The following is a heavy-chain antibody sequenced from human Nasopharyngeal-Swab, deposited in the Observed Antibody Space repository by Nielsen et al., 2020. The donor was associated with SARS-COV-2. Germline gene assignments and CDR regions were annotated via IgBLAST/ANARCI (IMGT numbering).Heavy chain of an antibody. CDR3: ARVGIAVAGHGGLYYYYGMDV. J-gene: IGHJ6*02. CDR2: ISAYNGNT. V-gene: IGHV1-18*04. Sequence: SVLVSCLACGYIFTSYGISWVRQAPGQGLEWMGWISAYNGNTNYAQKLQGRVTMTTDTSTSTAYMELRSLRSDDTAVYYCARVGIAVAGHGGLYYYYGMDVWGQGTTVTVSS. CDR1: GYIFTSYG. D-gene: IGHD6-19*01.